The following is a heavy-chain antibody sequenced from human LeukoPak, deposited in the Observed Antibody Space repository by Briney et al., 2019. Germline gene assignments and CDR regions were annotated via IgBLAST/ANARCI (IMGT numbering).Heavy chain of an antibody. CDR3: ATEKGDSPDY. J-gene: IGHJ4*02. CDR1: GFTFSSYA. V-gene: IGHV3-23*01. CDR2: ISGSGANT. Sequence: GGSLRLSCAASGFTFSSYAMSWVRQAPGKGLEWVSGISGSGANTYHADSVKGRFTISRDNSKNTLYVQMNSLRAEDTAVYYCATEKGDSPDYWGQGTLATVSS. D-gene: IGHD2-21*01.